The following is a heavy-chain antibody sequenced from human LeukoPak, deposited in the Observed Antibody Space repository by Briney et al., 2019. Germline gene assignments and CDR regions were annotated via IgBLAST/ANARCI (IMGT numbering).Heavy chain of an antibody. V-gene: IGHV4-31*03. J-gene: IGHJ4*02. Sequence: PSQTLSLTCTVSGGSISSGGYYWSWTRQHPGKGLEWIGYIYYSGSTYYNPSLKSRVTISVDTSKNQFSLKLSSVTAADTAVYYCARDDGDHYFDYWGQGTLVTVSS. D-gene: IGHD7-27*01. CDR3: ARDDGDHYFDY. CDR1: GGSISSGGYY. CDR2: IYYSGST.